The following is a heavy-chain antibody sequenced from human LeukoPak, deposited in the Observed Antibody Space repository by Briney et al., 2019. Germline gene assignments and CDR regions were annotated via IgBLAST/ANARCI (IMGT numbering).Heavy chain of an antibody. CDR2: IYYSGST. Sequence: SSETLSLTCTVSGGSISSSSYYWGWIRQPPGKGLEWIGSIYYSGSTYYNPSLKSRVTISVDTSKNQFSLKLSSVTAADTAVYYCASYSNYGKNYYYGMDVWGQGTTVTVSS. CDR1: GGSISSSSYY. V-gene: IGHV4-39*01. CDR3: ASYSNYGKNYYYGMDV. J-gene: IGHJ6*02. D-gene: IGHD4-4*01.